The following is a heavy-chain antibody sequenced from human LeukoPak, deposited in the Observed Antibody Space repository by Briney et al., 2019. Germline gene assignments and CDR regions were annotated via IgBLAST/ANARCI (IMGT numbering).Heavy chain of an antibody. CDR1: GFTFSSYA. D-gene: IGHD2-15*01. V-gene: IGHV4-34*01. J-gene: IGHJ4*02. CDR2: INHSGST. Sequence: PGGSLRLSCAASGFTFSSYAMSWVRQAPGKGLEWIGEINHSGSTNYNPSLKSRVTISVDTSKNQFSLKLSSVTAADTAVYYCARGRAPVVVVAAFLYWGQGTLVTVSS. CDR3: ARGRAPVVVVAAFLY.